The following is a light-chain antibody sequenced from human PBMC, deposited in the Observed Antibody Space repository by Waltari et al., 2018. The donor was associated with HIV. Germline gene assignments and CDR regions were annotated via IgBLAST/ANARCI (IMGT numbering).Light chain of an antibody. V-gene: IGKV3-20*01. Sequence: EIMMTQSPATLSVSPGERATLSCRASQSLGSNLAWYQQKPGQAPRLLIFGASSRATGIPDRFSGSGSGTDFTLTISRLEPEDFAMYYCQQYGNSPRTFGQGTKLEFK. CDR3: QQYGNSPRT. J-gene: IGKJ2*01. CDR1: QSLGSN. CDR2: GAS.